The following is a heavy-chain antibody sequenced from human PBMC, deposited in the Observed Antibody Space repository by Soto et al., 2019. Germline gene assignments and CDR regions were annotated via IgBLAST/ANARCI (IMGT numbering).Heavy chain of an antibody. V-gene: IGHV4-59*01. CDR1: GGSISSYY. Sequence: PSETLSLTCTVSGGSISSYYWSWIRQPPGKGLEWIGYIYYSGSTNYNPSLKSRVTISVDTSKNQFSLKLSSVTAADTAVYYCARDLGSSSFDYWGQGTLVTAPQ. D-gene: IGHD6-13*01. J-gene: IGHJ4*02. CDR3: ARDLGSSSFDY. CDR2: IYYSGST.